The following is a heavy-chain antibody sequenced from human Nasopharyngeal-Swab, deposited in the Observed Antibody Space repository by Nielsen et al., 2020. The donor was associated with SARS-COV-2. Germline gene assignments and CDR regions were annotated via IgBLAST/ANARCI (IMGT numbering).Heavy chain of an antibody. J-gene: IGHJ4*02. D-gene: IGHD5-24*01. CDR2: ISYDGSNK. Sequence: GGSLRLSCAASGFTFSSYAMHWVRQAPGKGLEWVAVISYDGSNKYYADSVKGRFTISRDNSKNTLYLQMNSLRAEDTAVYYCAKDKQMATIAFDYWGQGTLVTVSS. CDR3: AKDKQMATIAFDY. V-gene: IGHV3-30-3*01. CDR1: GFTFSSYA.